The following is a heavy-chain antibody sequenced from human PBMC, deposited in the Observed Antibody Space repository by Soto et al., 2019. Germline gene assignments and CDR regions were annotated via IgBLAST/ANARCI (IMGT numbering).Heavy chain of an antibody. CDR2: INPNSGGT. CDR1: GYTFTGYY. CDR3: ARDFSVTTNYYYYGMDV. Sequence: ASVNVSCKASGYTFTGYYMHWVRQAPGQGLEWMGWINPNSGGTNYAQKFQGRVTMTRDTSSSTAYMELSRLRSDDTAVYYCARDFSVTTNYYYYGMDVWGQGTTVTVSS. J-gene: IGHJ6*02. V-gene: IGHV1-2*02. D-gene: IGHD4-17*01.